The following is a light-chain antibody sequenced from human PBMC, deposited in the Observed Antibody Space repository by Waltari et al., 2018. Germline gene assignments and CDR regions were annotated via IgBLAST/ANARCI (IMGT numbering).Light chain of an antibody. J-gene: IGKJ4*01. V-gene: IGKV3-11*01. CDR3: QQRYNWPPLT. Sequence: HPPSAPQTIGTYLAWYQHKPGQAPRLLIYDASTRATGIPARFSGSGSGTDFTLTISGLEAEDSAFYYCQQRYNWPPLTFGGGTKVQTK. CDR1: QTIGTY. CDR2: DAS.